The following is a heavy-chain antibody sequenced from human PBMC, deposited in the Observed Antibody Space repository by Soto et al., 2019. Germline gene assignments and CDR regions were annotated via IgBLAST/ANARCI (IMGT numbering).Heavy chain of an antibody. CDR3: ARGSAIFGVVIKDYYYYGMDV. V-gene: IGHV1-18*01. CDR1: GYTFTSYG. Sequence: ASVKVSCKASGYTFTSYGISWVRQAPGQGLEWMGWISAYNGNTNYAQKLQGRVTMTTDTPTSTAYMELRSLRSDDTAVYYCARGSAIFGVVIKDYYYYGMDVWGQGTTVTVSS. D-gene: IGHD3-3*01. J-gene: IGHJ6*02. CDR2: ISAYNGNT.